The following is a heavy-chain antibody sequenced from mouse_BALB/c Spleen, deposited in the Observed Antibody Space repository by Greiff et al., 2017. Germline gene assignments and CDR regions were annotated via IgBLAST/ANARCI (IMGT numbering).Heavy chain of an antibody. D-gene: IGHD1-1*01. CDR3: TRDHYYGSSYFDY. Sequence: EVQVVESGGGLVKPGGSLKLSCAASGFTFSSYTMSWVRQTPEKRLEWVATISSGGSYTYYPDSVKGRFTISRDNAKNTLYLQMSSLKSEDTAMYYCTRDHYYGSSYFDYWGQGTTLTVSS. V-gene: IGHV5-6-4*01. CDR2: ISSGGSYT. J-gene: IGHJ2*01. CDR1: GFTFSSYT.